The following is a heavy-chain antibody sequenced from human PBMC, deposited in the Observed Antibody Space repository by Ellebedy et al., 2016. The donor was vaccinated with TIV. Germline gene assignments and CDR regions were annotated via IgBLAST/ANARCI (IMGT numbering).Heavy chain of an antibody. Sequence: GESLKISCAASGFTFSNYGVHWVRQAPGKGLEWVALIWYDGTNKEYADSVKGRFTISRDNSKNMLYLQMNSLRAEDTAVYYCARDLWFGDLVFTSGYGMDVWGQGTTVTVSS. CDR1: GFTFSNYG. CDR2: IWYDGTNK. CDR3: ARDLWFGDLVFTSGYGMDV. V-gene: IGHV3-33*01. D-gene: IGHD3-10*01. J-gene: IGHJ6*01.